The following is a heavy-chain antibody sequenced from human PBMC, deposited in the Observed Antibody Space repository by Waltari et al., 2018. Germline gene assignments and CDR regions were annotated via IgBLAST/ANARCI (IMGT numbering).Heavy chain of an antibody. Sequence: QVQLHESGPGLVKPSETLSLTCTVSGGSIITYYWTWIRQPPGTGLEWIGYISKNGRTDYNSSLKSRVTISADTSKNQFSLKLNSVTAADTAVYYCARGYNSGSLDSWGQGTLVTVSS. CDR2: ISKNGRT. CDR1: GGSIITYY. CDR3: ARGYNSGSLDS. V-gene: IGHV4-59*01. J-gene: IGHJ4*02. D-gene: IGHD6-19*01.